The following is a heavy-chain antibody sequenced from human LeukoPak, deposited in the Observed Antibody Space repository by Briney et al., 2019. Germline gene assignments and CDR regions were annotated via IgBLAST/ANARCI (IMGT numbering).Heavy chain of an antibody. CDR2: MNRAGTTI. CDR3: IREVQVRASASLGL. CDR1: GFTITGLW. J-gene: IGHJ4*01. Sequence: GGSLTLSCAASGFTITGLWMHWARHVPGEGRVWVARMNRAGTTINYAGSVKGRFTISRDNVRNTRHLQMNNLSLEDTAVYFCIREVQVRASASLGLWGRGTLVTVS. V-gene: IGHV3-74*01. D-gene: IGHD1-1*01.